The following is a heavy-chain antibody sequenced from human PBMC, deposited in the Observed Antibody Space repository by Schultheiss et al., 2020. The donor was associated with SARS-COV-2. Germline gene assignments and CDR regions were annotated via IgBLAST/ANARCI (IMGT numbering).Heavy chain of an antibody. CDR2: IYYSGST. Sequence: SETLSLTCTVSGGSVSSGSYYWSWIRQPPGKGLEWIGYIYYSGSTNYNPSLKSRVTISVDTSKNQFSLKLSSVTAADTAVYYCARDQGMYGMDVWGQGTTVTVSS. V-gene: IGHV4-61*01. J-gene: IGHJ6*02. CDR1: GGSVSSGSYY. CDR3: ARDQGMYGMDV. D-gene: IGHD3-10*01.